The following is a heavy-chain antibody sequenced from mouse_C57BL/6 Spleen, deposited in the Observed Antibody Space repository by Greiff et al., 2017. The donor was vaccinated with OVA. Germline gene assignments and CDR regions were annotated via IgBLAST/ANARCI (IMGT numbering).Heavy chain of an antibody. D-gene: IGHD2-5*01. V-gene: IGHV1-50*01. CDR3: ARSNHWYFDV. CDR1: GYTFTSYW. J-gene: IGHJ1*03. Sequence: QVQLQQPGAELVKPGASVKLSCKASGYTFTSYWMPWVKQRPGQGLEWIGEIDPADSNTNYNQKFKGKATLTVDKSSSTAYMQLSSLTSEDSAVYYCARSNHWYFDVWGKGTTVTVTS. CDR2: IDPADSNT.